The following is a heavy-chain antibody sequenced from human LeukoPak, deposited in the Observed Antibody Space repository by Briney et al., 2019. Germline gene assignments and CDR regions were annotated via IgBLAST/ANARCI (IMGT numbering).Heavy chain of an antibody. CDR2: ISSGSGYM. CDR1: GFTFSSYS. V-gene: IGHV3-21*04. CDR3: ARGDGFFDY. D-gene: IGHD5-24*01. J-gene: IGHJ4*02. Sequence: GGSLRLSCAASGFTFSSYSMNWVRQAPGKGLEWVSSISSGSGYMYYADSVKGRFTISRDNAKNSLYLQMNSLRAEDTAMYYCARGDGFFDYWGQGTVVTVSS.